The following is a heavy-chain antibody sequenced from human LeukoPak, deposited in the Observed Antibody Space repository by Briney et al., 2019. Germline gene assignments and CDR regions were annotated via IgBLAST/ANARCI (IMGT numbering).Heavy chain of an antibody. CDR3: ARGGDSSGLFDY. V-gene: IGHV4-59*11. CDR2: IYESRAT. Sequence: SETLSLTCAVSGGSINTHYWNWIRQPPGKELEWIGYIYESRATNYNPSHGSRVTISTGTSKNEFSLKLTSVTAADTAVYYCARGGDSSGLFDYWGQGILVTVSS. J-gene: IGHJ4*02. D-gene: IGHD3-22*01. CDR1: GGSINTHY.